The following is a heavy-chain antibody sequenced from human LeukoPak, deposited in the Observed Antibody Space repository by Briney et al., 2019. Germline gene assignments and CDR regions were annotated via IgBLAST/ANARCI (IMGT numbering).Heavy chain of an antibody. J-gene: IGHJ4*02. CDR1: GFTFSSYA. CDR3: AKGGYHDILTGRIDY. Sequence: GGSLRLSCAASGFTFSSYAMSWVRQAPGKGLEWVSAISGSGGSTYYADSVKGRFTISRDNSKNTLYLQMNSLRAEDTAVYYCAKGGYHDILTGRIDYWGQGTLVTVSS. V-gene: IGHV3-23*01. CDR2: ISGSGGST. D-gene: IGHD3-9*01.